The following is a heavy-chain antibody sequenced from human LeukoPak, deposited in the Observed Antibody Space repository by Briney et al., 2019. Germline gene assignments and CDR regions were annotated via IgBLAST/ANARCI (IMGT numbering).Heavy chain of an antibody. CDR3: ARGYRSGYDREGFNY. CDR1: GGSISGYY. Sequence: SETLSLTCSVSGGSISGYYWTWVRQSPGKGLEWIGQIHYSGRADYNPSLKSRITMSVDTSRNQISLKLSSVTAADTAVYYCARGYRSGYDREGFNYWGQGILVTVSS. D-gene: IGHD6-19*01. J-gene: IGHJ4*02. V-gene: IGHV4-59*01. CDR2: IHYSGRA.